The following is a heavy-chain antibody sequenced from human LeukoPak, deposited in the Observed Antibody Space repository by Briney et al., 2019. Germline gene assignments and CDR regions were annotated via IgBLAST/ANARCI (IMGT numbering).Heavy chain of an antibody. CDR2: ISGSGGST. Sequence: GGSLRLSCAAAGFTLSSYSMNWVRQAPGKGLEWVSAISGSGGSTYYADSVKGRFTISRDNSKNTLYLQMNSLRAEDTAVYYCAKAHCSSTSCYSLFDYWGQGTLVTVSS. V-gene: IGHV3-23*01. CDR1: GFTLSSYS. CDR3: AKAHCSSTSCYSLFDY. J-gene: IGHJ4*02. D-gene: IGHD2-2*01.